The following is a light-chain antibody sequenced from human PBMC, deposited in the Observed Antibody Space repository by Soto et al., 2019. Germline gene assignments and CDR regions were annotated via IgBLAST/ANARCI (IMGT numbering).Light chain of an antibody. CDR1: QNISNY. J-gene: IGKJ1*01. Sequence: IVVTQSPATLSVAPGERATLSRRASQNISNYLIWYQQKPGQAPRLLIYDVSNRATDIPARFSGSGSGTEFTLTISSLQPDDFATYSCQHYHSYGTFGQGTKVDIK. CDR2: DVS. CDR3: QHYHSYGT. V-gene: IGKV3-11*01.